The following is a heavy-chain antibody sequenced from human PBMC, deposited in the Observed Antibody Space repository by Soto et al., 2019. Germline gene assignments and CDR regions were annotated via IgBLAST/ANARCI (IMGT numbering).Heavy chain of an antibody. J-gene: IGHJ4*02. CDR2: IYPGDSDT. CDR1: GYSYTSYW. D-gene: IGHD4-17*01. CDR3: TRGGGDDSGGNRH. Sequence: PGESLKISCKGSGYSYTSYWIGWVRQTPGKGLEWMGIIYPGDSDTRYSPSFQGQVTISVDKSISTAYLQWSSLKASDTAIYYCTRGGGDDSGGNRHWGQGTPVTVSS. V-gene: IGHV5-51*01.